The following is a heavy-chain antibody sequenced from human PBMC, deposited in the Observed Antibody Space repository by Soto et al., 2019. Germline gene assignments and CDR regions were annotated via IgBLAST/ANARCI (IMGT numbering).Heavy chain of an antibody. V-gene: IGHV3-11*01. CDR3: AREQGDYGDYVGTGEEIYFDY. Sequence: GGSLRLSCAASGFTFSDYYMSWIRQAPGKGLEWVSYISSSGSTIYYADSVKGRFTISRDNAKNSLYLQMNSLRAEDTAVYYCAREQGDYGDYVGTGEEIYFDYWGQGTLVTVSS. D-gene: IGHD4-17*01. CDR1: GFTFSDYY. CDR2: ISSSGSTI. J-gene: IGHJ4*02.